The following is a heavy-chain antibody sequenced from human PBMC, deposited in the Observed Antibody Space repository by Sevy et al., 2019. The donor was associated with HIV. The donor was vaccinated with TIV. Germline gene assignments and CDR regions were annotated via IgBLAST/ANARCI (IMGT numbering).Heavy chain of an antibody. D-gene: IGHD3-16*02. Sequence: SETLSLTCTVSSGSISSSSYYWGWIRQPPGKGLEWIGTIYYSGSTYYNPSLKSRVTISVDMSKNQFSLKLSSVTAADTAVYYCARLRLGELSLLDYFDYWGQGTLVTVSS. CDR1: SGSISSSSYY. J-gene: IGHJ4*02. CDR2: IYYSGST. V-gene: IGHV4-39*01. CDR3: ARLRLGELSLLDYFDY.